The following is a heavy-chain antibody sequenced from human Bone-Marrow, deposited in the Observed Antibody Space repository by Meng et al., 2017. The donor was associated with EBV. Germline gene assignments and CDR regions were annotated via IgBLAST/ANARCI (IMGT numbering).Heavy chain of an antibody. V-gene: IGHV1-46*01. CDR3: ARVSIAVAGIGP. D-gene: IGHD6-19*01. Sequence: QVQLVQSGAEVKKPGAPVKVSCKAAGYTFTSYYMHWVRQAPGQGLEWMGIINPSGGSTSYAQKFQGRVTMTRDTSTSTVYMELSSLRSEDTAVYYCARVSIAVAGIGPWGQGTLVTVSS. CDR2: INPSGGST. J-gene: IGHJ5*02. CDR1: GYTFTSYY.